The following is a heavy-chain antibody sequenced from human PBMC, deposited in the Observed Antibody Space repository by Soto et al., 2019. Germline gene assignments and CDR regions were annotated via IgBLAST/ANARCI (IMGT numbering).Heavy chain of an antibody. J-gene: IGHJ6*02. Sequence: LRLSCAASGFTFSNYGMHWVRQAPGKGLEWVAVIWYDGSNEYYADSVKGRFTISRDNSKNTLYLQMNSLRAEDTAVYYCARDDIPGRAVAIYGMDVWGQGTTVTVSS. CDR3: ARDDIPGRAVAIYGMDV. D-gene: IGHD6-19*01. V-gene: IGHV3-33*01. CDR1: GFTFSNYG. CDR2: IWYDGSNE.